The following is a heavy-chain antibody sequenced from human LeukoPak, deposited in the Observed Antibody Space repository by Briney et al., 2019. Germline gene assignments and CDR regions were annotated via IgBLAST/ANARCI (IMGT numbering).Heavy chain of an antibody. D-gene: IGHD1-1*01. CDR2: INPNSGGT. CDR3: ASYRVQLEPHTNWFDP. J-gene: IGHJ5*02. CDR1: GYTFTGYY. V-gene: IGHV1-2*02. Sequence: ASVKVSCKASGYTFTGYYMHWVRQAPGQGLEWMGWINPNSGGTNYAQKFQGRVTMTRDTSISTAYMELSRLRSDDTAVYYCASYRVQLEPHTNWFDPWGQGTLVTVSS.